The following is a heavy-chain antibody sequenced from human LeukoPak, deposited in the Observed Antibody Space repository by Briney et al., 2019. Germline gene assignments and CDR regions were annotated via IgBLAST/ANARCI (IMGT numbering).Heavy chain of an antibody. CDR2: ISWNSGSL. Sequence: GGSLRLSCAASGFTFDDYAMHWFRQTPGKGLEWVSGISWNSGSLYYADSVKGRFTISRDNPKNFLYLQMNSLRAEDMALYYCAKDVNTNVEYYFDYWGQGTLVTVSS. D-gene: IGHD2-2*01. V-gene: IGHV3-9*03. CDR3: AKDVNTNVEYYFDY. J-gene: IGHJ4*02. CDR1: GFTFDDYA.